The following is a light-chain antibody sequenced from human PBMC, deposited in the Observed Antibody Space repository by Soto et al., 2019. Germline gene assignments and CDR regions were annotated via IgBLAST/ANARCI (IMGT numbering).Light chain of an antibody. Sequence: QSVLTQPPSASGAPGQRVTISCSGSTSNIGSTTVNWFQQLPGTAPKLLIYSTNQRPSGVPDRFSGSKSGTSGSLDITGLQSEDEADYYCAAWDDRLNGYVFGTGTKVTVL. J-gene: IGLJ1*01. CDR2: STN. CDR1: TSNIGSTT. CDR3: AAWDDRLNGYV. V-gene: IGLV1-44*01.